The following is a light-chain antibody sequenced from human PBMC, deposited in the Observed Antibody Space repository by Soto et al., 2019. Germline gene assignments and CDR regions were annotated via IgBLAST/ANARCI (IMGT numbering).Light chain of an antibody. Sequence: GDIVTFTCRASQGIRHDLGWYQRKPGKAPELLIYAASILQSGVPSRFSGSGSGTDFTLTITSLQPEDFAIYYCLQDYTYPRTFGGGTKVDIK. CDR2: AAS. CDR1: QGIRHD. J-gene: IGKJ4*01. V-gene: IGKV1-6*01. CDR3: LQDYTYPRT.